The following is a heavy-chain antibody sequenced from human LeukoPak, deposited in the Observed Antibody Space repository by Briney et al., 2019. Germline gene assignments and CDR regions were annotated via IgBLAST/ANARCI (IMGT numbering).Heavy chain of an antibody. CDR2: IYHSGST. CDR1: GYSISSGYY. J-gene: IGHJ4*02. D-gene: IGHD2-15*01. V-gene: IGHV4-38-2*01. Sequence: SETLSLTCAVSGYSISSGYYWGWIRQPPGKGLEWIGSIYHSGSTYYNPSLKSRVTISVDTSKNQFSLKLSSVTAADTAVYYCARYSTRNFGYWGQGTLVTVSS. CDR3: ARYSTRNFGY.